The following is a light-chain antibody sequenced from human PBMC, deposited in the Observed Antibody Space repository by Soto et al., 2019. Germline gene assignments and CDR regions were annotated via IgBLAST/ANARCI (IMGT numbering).Light chain of an antibody. J-gene: IGKJ4*01. CDR1: QSVSYN. V-gene: IGKV3-15*01. CDR3: QQYKNWPPLT. CDR2: GAF. Sequence: EIVMTQSPATLSVSPGERATLSCRASQSVSYNLAWYQQKPGQGPRLLIYGAFTRATGIPARFSGSGSGTEFTLTIISRQSEDFAVYYCQQYKNWPPLTFGGGTKVEIK.